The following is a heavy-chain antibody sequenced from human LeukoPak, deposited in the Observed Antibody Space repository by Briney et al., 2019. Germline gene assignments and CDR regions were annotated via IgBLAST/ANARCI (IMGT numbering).Heavy chain of an antibody. V-gene: IGHV1-2*02. CDR2: INPNSGGT. CDR1: GYTFTGYY. J-gene: IGHJ6*03. D-gene: IGHD3-10*01. CDR3: ARDGGYGSGSYRVYYYYMDV. Sequence: GASVKVSCKASGYTFTGYYMHWVRQAPGQGLEWKGWINPNSGGTNYAQKFQGRVTMTRDTSISTAYMELSRLRSDDTAVYYCARDGGYGSGSYRVYYYYMDVWGKGTTVTVSS.